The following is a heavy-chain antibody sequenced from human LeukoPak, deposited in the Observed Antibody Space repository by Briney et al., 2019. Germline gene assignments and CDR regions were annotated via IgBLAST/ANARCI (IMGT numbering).Heavy chain of an antibody. CDR2: INPNSGGT. J-gene: IGHJ3*02. CDR3: ARDFSRSGPDAFDI. CDR1: GYTFTGYY. V-gene: IGHV1-2*02. Sequence: ASVKVSCKASGYTFTGYYMHWVRQAPGQGLEWMEWINPNSGGTNYAQKFQGRVTMTRDTSISTAYMELSRLRSDDTAVYYCARDFSRSGPDAFDIWGQGTMVTVSS. D-gene: IGHD2-15*01.